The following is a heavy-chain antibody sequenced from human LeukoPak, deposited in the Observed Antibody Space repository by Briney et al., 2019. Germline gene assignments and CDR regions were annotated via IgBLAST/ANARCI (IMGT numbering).Heavy chain of an antibody. CDR1: GFTFSSYS. V-gene: IGHV3-21*01. Sequence: GGSLRLSCAASGFTFSSYSMNWVRQAPGKGLEWVSSISSSSSYIYYADSVKGRFTIARDNAKDSLYLQMNSLRAEDTAVYYCAREAYYYDSSGYSPDAFDIWGQGTMVTVSS. D-gene: IGHD3-22*01. J-gene: IGHJ3*02. CDR3: AREAYYYDSSGYSPDAFDI. CDR2: ISSSSSYI.